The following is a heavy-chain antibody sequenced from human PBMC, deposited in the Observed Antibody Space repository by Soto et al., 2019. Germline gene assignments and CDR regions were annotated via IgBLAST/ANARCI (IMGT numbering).Heavy chain of an antibody. CDR1: GAPISTRHNF. CDR3: ARYYGEYKNYFDY. D-gene: IGHD4-17*01. V-gene: IGHV4-39*01. Sequence: LSLTCTVSGAPISTRHNFWGWIRQPPGKGLELIGSIFYTGDTYNNPSLNSRVTLSVDTSKNQFSLRLSSATAADTAVYYCARYYGEYKNYFDYWGPGTLVTVSS. CDR2: IFYTGDT. J-gene: IGHJ4*02.